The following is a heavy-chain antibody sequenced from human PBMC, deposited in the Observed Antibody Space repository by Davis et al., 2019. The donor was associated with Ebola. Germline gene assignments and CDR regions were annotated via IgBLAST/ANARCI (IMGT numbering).Heavy chain of an antibody. Sequence: GESLKISCAASGFTLTNAWMSWVRQAPGKGLEWVGRIKNKREYWKTDYAAPAKGRFTISRDDSKNTVWLQMNSLKVEDTGVYYCATGTTVTAIHAFDIWGQGTMVTVSS. CDR1: GFTLTNAW. V-gene: IGHV3-15*01. CDR2: IKNKREYWKT. D-gene: IGHD2-21*02. CDR3: ATGTTVTAIHAFDI. J-gene: IGHJ3*02.